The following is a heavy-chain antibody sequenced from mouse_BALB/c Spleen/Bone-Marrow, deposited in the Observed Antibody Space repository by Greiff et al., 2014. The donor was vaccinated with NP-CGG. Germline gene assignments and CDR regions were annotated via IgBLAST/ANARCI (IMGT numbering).Heavy chain of an antibody. CDR3: TRSRAYFRDWFAY. D-gene: IGHD2-14*01. CDR2: IDPYYGTT. V-gene: IGHV1-39*01. CDR1: GHSFTGYN. J-gene: IGHJ3*01. Sequence: LVESGPELEKPGASVKISCKASGHSFTGYNMNWVKQSHGKSLEWIGNIDPYYGTTTFNQKFKDKATLTVDKSPSTAYMQLKSLTSEDSAVYYCTRSRAYFRDWFAYWGQGTLVTVSA.